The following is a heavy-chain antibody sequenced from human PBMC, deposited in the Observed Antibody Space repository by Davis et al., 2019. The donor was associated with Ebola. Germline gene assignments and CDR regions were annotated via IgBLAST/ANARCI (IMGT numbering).Heavy chain of an antibody. CDR1: GFTFNNHW. V-gene: IGHV3-74*01. Sequence: GESLKISCAASGFTFNNHWMHWVRQAPGKGLVWVARIHSYGTTTAYADSVKGRFTISRDNAKNTLYLQMKSLRAEDTAVYYCAKRGERQWLPLDYWGQGTLVTVSS. CDR3: AKRGERQWLPLDY. CDR2: IHSYGTTT. D-gene: IGHD6-19*01. J-gene: IGHJ4*02.